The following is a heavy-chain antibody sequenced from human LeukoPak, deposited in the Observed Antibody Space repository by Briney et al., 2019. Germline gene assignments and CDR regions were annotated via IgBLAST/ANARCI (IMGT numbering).Heavy chain of an antibody. CDR1: GFTFSDYH. V-gene: IGHV3-11*01. Sequence: KTGGSLRLSCAASGFTFSDYHMIWIRQAPGKGLEWVSYISSSGSTIYYADSVRGRFTISRDDAKNSLYLQMNSLRAEDTAVYYCARGSGYCSGGSCSYYFDYWGQGTLVTVSS. J-gene: IGHJ4*02. CDR3: ARGSGYCSGGSCSYYFDY. CDR2: ISSSGSTI. D-gene: IGHD2-15*01.